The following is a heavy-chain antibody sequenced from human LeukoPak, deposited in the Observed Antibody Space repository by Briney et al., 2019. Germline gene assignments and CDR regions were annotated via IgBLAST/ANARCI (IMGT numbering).Heavy chain of an antibody. Sequence: GGSLRLSCAASGLTFRSYGMHWVRQAPGKGLEWVAIISYDGSNEYHADSVKGRFTISRDNSKNTMYLQMNSLRVEDTAVYFCAKDRMTTVTSYYHYFGMDVWGQGTTVTVSS. J-gene: IGHJ6*02. CDR3: AKDRMTTVTSYYHYFGMDV. CDR2: ISYDGSNE. D-gene: IGHD4-11*01. CDR1: GLTFRSYG. V-gene: IGHV3-30*18.